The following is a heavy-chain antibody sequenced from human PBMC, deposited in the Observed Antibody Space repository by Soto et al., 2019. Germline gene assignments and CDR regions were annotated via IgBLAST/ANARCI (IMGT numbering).Heavy chain of an antibody. J-gene: IGHJ6*02. CDR1: GFTFSDAW. CDR3: TTDRYGSGSSDEYYYYGMDV. V-gene: IGHV3-15*07. D-gene: IGHD3-10*01. Sequence: GGSLRLSCAASGFTFSDAWMHWVRQTPGKGLEWVGRIKTKTDGLTTDYAAPVKGKFTISRDDSKNTLYLQMNSLKTEDTAVYYCTTDRYGSGSSDEYYYYGMDVWGQGTTVTVSS. CDR2: IKTKTDGLTT.